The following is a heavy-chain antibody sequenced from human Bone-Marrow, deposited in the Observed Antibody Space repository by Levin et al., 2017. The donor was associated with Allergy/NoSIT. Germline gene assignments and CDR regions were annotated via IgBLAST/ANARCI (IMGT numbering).Heavy chain of an antibody. V-gene: IGHV4-59*02. J-gene: IGHJ6*03. D-gene: IGHD2-8*02. Sequence: SSETLSLTCTVSGCSVSSYYWTWIRQAPEKRLEWIGYIYYSGKSNYNPSLKTRFTISIDTSKNLFSLSLSSVSAADSAIYYCARAIPSGGTSYYYYYMDVWGKGITVTVSS. CDR2: IYYSGKS. CDR3: ARAIPSGGTSYYYYYMDV. CDR1: GCSVSSYY.